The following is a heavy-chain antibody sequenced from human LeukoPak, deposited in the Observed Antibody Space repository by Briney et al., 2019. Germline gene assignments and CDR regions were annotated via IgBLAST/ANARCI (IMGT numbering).Heavy chain of an antibody. J-gene: IGHJ4*02. Sequence: SVKVSCKASGGTFSSYAISWVRQAPGQGLQWMGGIIPIFGTANYAQKFQGRVTITTDESTSTAYMELSSLRSEDTAVYYCASPYSSGWYAEHEPFDYWGQGTLVTVSS. CDR3: ASPYSSGWYAEHEPFDY. CDR2: IIPIFGTA. CDR1: GGTFSSYA. V-gene: IGHV1-69*05. D-gene: IGHD6-19*01.